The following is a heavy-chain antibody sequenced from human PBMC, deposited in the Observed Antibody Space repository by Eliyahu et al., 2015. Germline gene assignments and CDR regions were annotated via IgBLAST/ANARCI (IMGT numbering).Heavy chain of an antibody. CDR1: GFTFSSXW. D-gene: IGHD2-21*01. CDR2: INSDGSST. V-gene: IGHV3-74*01. CDR3: ATRDWN. Sequence: EVQLVESGGGLVQPGGSLXLXCAASGFTFSSXWMHWVRQAPGKGLVWVPRINSDGSSTSYADSVKGRFTSSRDNAKNTLYLQMNSLRAEDTAVYYCATRDWNWGQGTLVTVSS. J-gene: IGHJ4*02.